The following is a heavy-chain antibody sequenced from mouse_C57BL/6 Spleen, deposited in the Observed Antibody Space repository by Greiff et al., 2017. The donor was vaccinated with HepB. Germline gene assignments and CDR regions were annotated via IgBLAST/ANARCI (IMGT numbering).Heavy chain of an antibody. Sequence: VQLQQPGAELVKPGASVKLSCKASGYTFTSYWMQWVKQRPGQGLEWIGEIDPSDSYTNYNQKFKGKATLTVDTSSSTAYMQLSSLTSEDSAVYYCARNYYFYYFDYWGQGTTLTVSS. V-gene: IGHV1-50*01. CDR2: IDPSDSYT. D-gene: IGHD1-1*01. J-gene: IGHJ2*01. CDR1: GYTFTSYW. CDR3: ARNYYFYYFDY.